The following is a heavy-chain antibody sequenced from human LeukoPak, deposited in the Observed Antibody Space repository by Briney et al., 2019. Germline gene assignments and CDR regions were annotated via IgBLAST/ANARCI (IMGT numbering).Heavy chain of an antibody. CDR3: ARDAAPFGPFGELPWGY. Sequence: TGGSLRLSCAASGFTFSSYAMSWVRQAPGKGLEWVSTMTGNGGTTYYADSVKGRFTISRDNSKNTLYLQMNSLRAEDTAVYYCARDAAPFGPFGELPWGYWGQGTLVTVSS. CDR1: GFTFSSYA. D-gene: IGHD1-26*01. J-gene: IGHJ4*02. V-gene: IGHV3-23*01. CDR2: MTGNGGTT.